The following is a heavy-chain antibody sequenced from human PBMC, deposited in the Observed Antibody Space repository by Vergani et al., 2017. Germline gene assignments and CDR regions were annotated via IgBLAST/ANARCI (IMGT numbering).Heavy chain of an antibody. CDR3: ARGDYGILTGYRY. CDR2: LNPSGGHT. V-gene: IGHV1-46*03. D-gene: IGHD3-9*01. Sequence: VKGGKKGEEGKKSGASVKVSCKTSGYTFSNYYMHWVRQAPGQGLEWMGILNPSGGHTNYAQKFQGRVTMTRDTSTSTVYMELSSLRSEDTAIYYCARGDYGILTGYRYWGQGTLVTVSA. J-gene: IGHJ4*02. CDR1: GYTFSNYY.